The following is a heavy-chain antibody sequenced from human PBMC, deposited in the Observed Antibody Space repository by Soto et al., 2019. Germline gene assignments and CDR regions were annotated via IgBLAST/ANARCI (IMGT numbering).Heavy chain of an antibody. CDR1: GFTFSSYA. D-gene: IGHD3-3*01. J-gene: IGHJ6*02. Sequence: GGSLRLSCSASGFTFSSYAMHWVRQAPGKGLEYVSAISSNGGSTYYADSVKGRFTISRDNSKNTLYLQMSSLRAEDTAVYYCVKGGLRFLVSYYYGMDVWGQGTTVTVSS. V-gene: IGHV3-64D*08. CDR3: VKGGLRFLVSYYYGMDV. CDR2: ISSNGGST.